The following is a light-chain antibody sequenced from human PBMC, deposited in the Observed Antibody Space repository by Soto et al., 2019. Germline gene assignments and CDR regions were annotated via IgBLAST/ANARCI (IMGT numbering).Light chain of an antibody. CDR3: QQYNSCPPLT. Sequence: EIVMTQSPATLSVSPGERATLSCRASQSVSSNLAWYQQKPGQAPRLLIYGASTRSTGIPARFSGSGSGTEFTLTISSLQSEVLAVYYCQQYNSCPPLTFGGGTKVEIK. J-gene: IGKJ4*01. V-gene: IGKV3-15*01. CDR1: QSVSSN. CDR2: GAS.